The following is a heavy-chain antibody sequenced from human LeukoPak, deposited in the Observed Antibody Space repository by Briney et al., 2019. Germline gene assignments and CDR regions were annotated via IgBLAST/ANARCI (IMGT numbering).Heavy chain of an antibody. D-gene: IGHD4-17*01. Sequence: GESLKISCKGSGYSFTSYWIGWERQMPGKGLEWMGIIYPGDSDTRYSPSFQGQVTISADKSISTAYLQWSSLKASDTAMYYCARGVTTPQHYYYYMDVWGKGTTVTVSS. CDR1: GYSFTSYW. CDR3: ARGVTTPQHYYYYMDV. J-gene: IGHJ6*03. V-gene: IGHV5-51*01. CDR2: IYPGDSDT.